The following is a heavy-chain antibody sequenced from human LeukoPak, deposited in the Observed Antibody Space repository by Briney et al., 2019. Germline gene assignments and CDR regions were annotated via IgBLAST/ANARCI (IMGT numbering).Heavy chain of an antibody. J-gene: IGHJ3*01. Sequence: ASQTLSLTCSVSGASVSTTAYFWNWIGQPAGEGLEWIGRIYASGNTHYNPSLKSRVTMSLDTSENQLSLTMNSVTAADSAVYFCASYREAYDLYPHGLDVWGRGTVVTVSS. CDR2: IYASGNT. V-gene: IGHV4-61*02. D-gene: IGHD5-24*01. CDR3: ASYREAYDLYPHGLDV. CDR1: GASVSTTAYF.